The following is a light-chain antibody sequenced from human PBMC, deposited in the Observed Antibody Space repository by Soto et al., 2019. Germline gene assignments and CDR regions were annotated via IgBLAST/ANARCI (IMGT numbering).Light chain of an antibody. CDR1: QTVNSNY. V-gene: IGKV3-20*01. Sequence: DSVLTQSPGTLALSPGERATLSCRASQTVNSNYLTWYQQRPGQAPRLLIYGASTRATGIPDRFSGSGSGTDFTLTISRLEPEDFAVYYCQQYGGSPTWTFGQGTKVEIK. CDR2: GAS. CDR3: QQYGGSPTWT. J-gene: IGKJ1*01.